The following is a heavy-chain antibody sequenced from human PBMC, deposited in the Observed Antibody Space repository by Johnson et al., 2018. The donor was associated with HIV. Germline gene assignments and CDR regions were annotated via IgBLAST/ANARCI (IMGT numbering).Heavy chain of an antibody. Sequence: VQLVESGGGLVQPGGSLRLSCVASGFTFSSYTLHWVRQAPGKGLEYVSAISSNGGSTYYANSVKGRFTISRDNSKNTLYLRMGNLRADDMDVYYCAREETTAPAAFDIWGQGTMVTVSS. CDR2: ISSNGGST. J-gene: IGHJ3*02. D-gene: IGHD4-17*01. CDR1: GFTFSSYT. V-gene: IGHV3-64*01. CDR3: AREETTAPAAFDI.